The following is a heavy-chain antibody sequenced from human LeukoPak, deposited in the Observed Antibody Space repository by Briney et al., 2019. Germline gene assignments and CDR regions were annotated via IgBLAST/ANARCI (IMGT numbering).Heavy chain of an antibody. J-gene: IGHJ4*02. CDR3: VKDRDSGYDSLDY. Sequence: AGGSLRLSCAASGFTFSSYEMNWVRQAPGKGLEWVSYISTSGSTIYYADSVKGRFTISRDNSKNTLYLQMSSLGAEDTAVYCCVKDRDSGYDSLDYWGQGTLVTVSS. CDR2: ISTSGSTI. D-gene: IGHD5-12*01. V-gene: IGHV3-48*03. CDR1: GFTFSSYE.